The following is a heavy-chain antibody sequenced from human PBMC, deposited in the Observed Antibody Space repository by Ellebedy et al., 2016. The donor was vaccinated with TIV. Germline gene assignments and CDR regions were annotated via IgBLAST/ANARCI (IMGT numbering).Heavy chain of an antibody. Sequence: GSLRLSXTVFGGSVSMYYWSWLRQPPGKGLEWIGNVYYTGSTECNPSLKTRVTISVDTSKNQFSLKLTSVTATDTAVYYCARGDYRNYMFDYWGQGTLVTVYS. V-gene: IGHV4-59*02. CDR2: VYYTGST. CDR1: GGSVSMYY. D-gene: IGHD4-11*01. J-gene: IGHJ4*02. CDR3: ARGDYRNYMFDY.